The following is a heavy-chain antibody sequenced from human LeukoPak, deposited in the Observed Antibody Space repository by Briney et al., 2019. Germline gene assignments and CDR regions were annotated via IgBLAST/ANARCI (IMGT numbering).Heavy chain of an antibody. Sequence: PGGSLRLSCAASGFTFSSYEMHWVRQAPGKGLEWVSVISGSGGSTYYVDSVQGRFTISRDNSKNTLFLQMDSLRAEDTAVYYCAKGGFGRPFDYWGQGTLVTVSS. CDR1: GFTFSSYE. CDR2: ISGSGGST. CDR3: AKGGFGRPFDY. V-gene: IGHV3-23*01. J-gene: IGHJ4*02. D-gene: IGHD3-10*01.